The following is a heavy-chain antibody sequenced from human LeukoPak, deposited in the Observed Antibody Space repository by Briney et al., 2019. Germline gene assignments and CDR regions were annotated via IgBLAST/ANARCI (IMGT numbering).Heavy chain of an antibody. J-gene: IGHJ5*02. CDR3: ARPRRVVPAAMNWFDP. V-gene: IGHV4-39*01. Sequence: SETLSLTCTVSGGSISSSSYYWGWIRQPPGTGLEWIGSIYYSGSTYYNPSLKSRVTISVDTSKNQFSLKLSSVTAADTAVYYCARPRRVVPAAMNWFDPWGQGTLVTVSS. D-gene: IGHD2-2*01. CDR2: IYYSGST. CDR1: GGSISSSSYY.